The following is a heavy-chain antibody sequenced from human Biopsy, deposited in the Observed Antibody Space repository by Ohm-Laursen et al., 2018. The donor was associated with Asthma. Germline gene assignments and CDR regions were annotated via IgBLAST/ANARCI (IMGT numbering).Heavy chain of an antibody. V-gene: IGHV3-7*01. Sequence: LSLTCAASGFTFGDYWMSWVRQVPGKGLEWVANIKHDGTEKNHVDSLKGRFTISRDNAKNSLYLQMNSLRAEDTAVYYCARTFHFWSPYHAEHYQLWGQGTLVTVPS. CDR3: ARTFHFWSPYHAEHYQL. J-gene: IGHJ1*01. CDR2: IKHDGTEK. CDR1: GFTFGDYW. D-gene: IGHD3-3*02.